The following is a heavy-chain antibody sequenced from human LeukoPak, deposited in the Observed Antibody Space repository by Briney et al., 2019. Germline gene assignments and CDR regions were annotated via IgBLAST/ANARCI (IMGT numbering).Heavy chain of an antibody. J-gene: IGHJ4*02. CDR3: ARVVGAPLYYFDS. D-gene: IGHD1-26*01. Sequence: GRSLRLSCAASEFTSSDYNMHWVRQAPGKGLEWVAVMSYDGSSQHYADSVKGRFTISRDNSKNTLFLQMNSLRAEDTALYYCARVVGAPLYYFDSWGQGTLVTVSS. CDR1: EFTSSDYN. CDR2: MSYDGSSQ. V-gene: IGHV3-30-3*01.